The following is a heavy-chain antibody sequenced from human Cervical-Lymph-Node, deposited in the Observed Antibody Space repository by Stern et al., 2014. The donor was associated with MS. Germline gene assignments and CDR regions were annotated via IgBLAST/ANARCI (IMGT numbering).Heavy chain of an antibody. V-gene: IGHV1-2*06. CDR3: ATVGATGNHYHYAMDV. Sequence: VQLVQSGAEVKKPGASVKVSCKAFGYSFIAYFVSWVRQAPGQGLEWMGRINPNSGRTNYAQKLQGRVTMTRAKTISTACMELSRLRSDDTAVYYCATVGATGNHYHYAMDVWGQGTTVTVSS. CDR1: GYSFIAYF. D-gene: IGHD4/OR15-4a*01. CDR2: INPNSGRT. J-gene: IGHJ6*02.